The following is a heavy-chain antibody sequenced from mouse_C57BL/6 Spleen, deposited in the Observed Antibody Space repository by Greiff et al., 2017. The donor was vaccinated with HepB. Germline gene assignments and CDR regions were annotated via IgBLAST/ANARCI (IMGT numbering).Heavy chain of an antibody. D-gene: IGHD2-1*01. CDR3: ARGIYSQWAMDY. CDR1: GYTFTSYW. J-gene: IGHJ4*01. Sequence: QVQLQQSGTELVKPGASVKLSCKASGYTFTSYWMHWVKQRPGQGLEWIGNINPSNGGTNYNEKFKSKATLTVDKSSSTAYMQLSSLTSEDSAVYYCARGIYSQWAMDYWGQGTSVTVSS. V-gene: IGHV1-53*01. CDR2: INPSNGGT.